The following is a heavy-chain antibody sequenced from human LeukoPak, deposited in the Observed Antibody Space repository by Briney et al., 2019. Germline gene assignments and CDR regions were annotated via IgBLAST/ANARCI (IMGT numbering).Heavy chain of an antibody. V-gene: IGHV4-31*03. CDR1: GGSISSGGYY. CDR3: ARDAYCSSTSCYTPDRYFDY. D-gene: IGHD2-2*02. CDR2: IYYSGST. J-gene: IGHJ4*02. Sequence: SETLSLTCTVSGGSISSGGYYWSWIRQHPGKGLEWIGYIYYSGSTYYNPSLKSRVTISVDTSKNQFSLKLSSVTAADTAVYYCARDAYCSSTSCYTPDRYFDYWGQGTLVTVSS.